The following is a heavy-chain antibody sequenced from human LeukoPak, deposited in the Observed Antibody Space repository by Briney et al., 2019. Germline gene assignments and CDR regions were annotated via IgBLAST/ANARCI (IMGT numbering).Heavy chain of an antibody. J-gene: IGHJ4*02. D-gene: IGHD1-1*01. CDR2: IKKDGSKK. CDR3: AHWNWNYGDY. Sequence: GGSLRLSCAASEFTFSDYWMTWARQAPGKGLEWEADIKKDGSKKNQVDSVKGRFTISRDNAKNSLYLQMSSLRAEDTAVYYCAHWNWNYGDYWGQGTLVTVSS. V-gene: IGHV3-7*01. CDR1: EFTFSDYW.